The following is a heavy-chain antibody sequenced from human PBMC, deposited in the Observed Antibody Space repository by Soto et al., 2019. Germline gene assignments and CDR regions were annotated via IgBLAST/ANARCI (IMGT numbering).Heavy chain of an antibody. CDR3: ATQIRGVIIPNHAYYFDY. CDR2: ISYDGSNK. D-gene: IGHD3-10*01. Sequence: GGSLRLSCAASGFTFSSYGMHWVRQAPGKGLEWVAVISYDGSNKYYADSVKGRFTISRDNSKNTLYLQMNSLRAEDTAVYYCATQIRGVIIPNHAYYFDYWGQGTLVTVSS. CDR1: GFTFSSYG. V-gene: IGHV3-30*03. J-gene: IGHJ4*02.